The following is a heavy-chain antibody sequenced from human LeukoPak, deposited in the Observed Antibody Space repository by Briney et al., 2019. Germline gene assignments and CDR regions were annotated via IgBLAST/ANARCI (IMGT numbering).Heavy chain of an antibody. CDR1: GYTFTSYD. CDR3: ARDPPGAGVHPGDY. J-gene: IGHJ4*02. V-gene: IGHV1-8*03. D-gene: IGHD3-10*01. Sequence: ASVKVSCKASGYTFTSYDINWVRQATGQGLEWMGWMNPNSGNTGYAQKFQGRVTITRNTSISTAYMELSSLRSEDTAVYYCARDPPGAGVHPGDYWGQGTLVTVSS. CDR2: MNPNSGNT.